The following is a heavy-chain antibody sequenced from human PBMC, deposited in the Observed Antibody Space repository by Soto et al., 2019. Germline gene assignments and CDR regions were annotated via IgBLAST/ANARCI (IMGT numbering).Heavy chain of an antibody. CDR2: IYYSGST. D-gene: IGHD3-10*01. CDR1: GGSISSGGYS. V-gene: IGHV4-61*08. CDR3: ARDSPRITMVWGVLPPYGMDV. Sequence: SETLSLTCAVSGGSISSGGYSWSWIRQPPGKGLEWIGYIYYSGSTNYNPSLKSRVTISVDTSKNQFSLKLSSVTAADTAVYYCARDSPRITMVWGVLPPYGMDVWGQGTTVTVSS. J-gene: IGHJ6*02.